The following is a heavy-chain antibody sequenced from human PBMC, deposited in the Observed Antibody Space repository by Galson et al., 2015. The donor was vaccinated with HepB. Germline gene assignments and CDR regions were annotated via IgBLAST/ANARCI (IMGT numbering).Heavy chain of an antibody. CDR1: GFTFSSYG. D-gene: IGHD2-21*02. CDR3: AKDAGGWWLLSSTMDV. J-gene: IGHJ6*02. Sequence: SLRLSCAASGFTFSSYGMHWVRQAPGKGLEWVTVISYDGSNKYYADSVKGRFTISRDNSKNTLCLQMNSLRLEDTAVYYCAKDAGGWWLLSSTMDVWGQGTTVTVSS. V-gene: IGHV3-30*18. CDR2: ISYDGSNK.